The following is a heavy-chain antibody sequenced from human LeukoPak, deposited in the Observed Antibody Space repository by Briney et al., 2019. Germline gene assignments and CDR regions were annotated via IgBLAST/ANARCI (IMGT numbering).Heavy chain of an antibody. J-gene: IGHJ5*02. V-gene: IGHV1-69*13. D-gene: IGHD6-6*01. CDR2: IIPIFGTA. CDR3: ARETIGYSSSSGVWFDP. Sequence: GASVKVSCKASGGTFSSYAISWVRQAPGQGLEWMGGIIPIFGTANYAQKFQGRVTITADESTSTAYMELSSLRSEDTAVYYCARETIGYSSSSGVWFDPWGQGTLVTVSS. CDR1: GGTFSSYA.